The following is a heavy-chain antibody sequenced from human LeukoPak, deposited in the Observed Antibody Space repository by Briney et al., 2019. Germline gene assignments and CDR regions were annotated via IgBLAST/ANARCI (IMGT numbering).Heavy chain of an antibody. Sequence: PGRSLRLSCAASGFTFSSYAMHWVRQAPGKGLEWVAVISYDGSNKYYADSVKGRFTISRDNSKNTQYLQMNSLRAEDTAVYYCAREVYGSGSYRYYYYGMDVWGQGTTVTVSS. V-gene: IGHV3-30*04. J-gene: IGHJ6*02. CDR3: AREVYGSGSYRYYYYGMDV. CDR1: GFTFSSYA. D-gene: IGHD3-10*01. CDR2: ISYDGSNK.